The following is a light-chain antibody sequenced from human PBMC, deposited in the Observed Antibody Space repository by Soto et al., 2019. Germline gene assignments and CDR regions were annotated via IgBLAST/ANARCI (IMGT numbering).Light chain of an antibody. CDR2: AAS. CDR3: QQSYRTPRT. CDR1: QTINTY. J-gene: IGKJ1*01. V-gene: IGKV1-39*01. Sequence: DIQMTQSPSSLSASVGDRVTITCRASQTINTYLKWYQQKPGKAPKLLIYAASSLESGVPSRFSGSGSGTDFTLTISSLQPEDFATYYCQQSYRTPRTFGQGTKVDIK.